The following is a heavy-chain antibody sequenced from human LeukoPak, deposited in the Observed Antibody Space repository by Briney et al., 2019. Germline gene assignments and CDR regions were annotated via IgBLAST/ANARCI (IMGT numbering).Heavy chain of an antibody. CDR3: AREVEIFGVVMDV. D-gene: IGHD3-3*01. J-gene: IGHJ6*04. CDR2: IYTSGST. Sequence: SETLSLTCTVSGGSISSGSYYWSWIRQPAGKGLEWIGRIYTSGSTNYNPSLKSRVTISVDTSKNQFSLKLSSVTAADTAVYYCAREVEIFGVVMDVWGKGTTVTVSS. V-gene: IGHV4-61*02. CDR1: GGSISSGSYY.